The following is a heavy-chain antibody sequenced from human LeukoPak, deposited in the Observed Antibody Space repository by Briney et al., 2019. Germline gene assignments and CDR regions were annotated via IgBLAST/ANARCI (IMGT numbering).Heavy chain of an antibody. Sequence: GGSLRHSCTASGFTFSTFWMYWVRQAPGEGPVWVSRINSDGSSTSYADSVRGRFTISRNNAKNMLYLQMNGLRAEDTAVYYCARDLIRWGQGTMVTVSS. CDR1: GFTFSTFW. CDR3: ARDLIR. J-gene: IGHJ3*01. D-gene: IGHD3-22*01. CDR2: INSDGSST. V-gene: IGHV3-74*01.